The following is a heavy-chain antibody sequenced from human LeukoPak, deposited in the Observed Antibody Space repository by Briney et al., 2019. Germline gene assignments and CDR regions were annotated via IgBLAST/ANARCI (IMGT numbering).Heavy chain of an antibody. J-gene: IGHJ5*01. CDR3: ARASGSYWWFDS. Sequence: ASVKVSCKASGYTFTGYYLHWVRQAPGQGLEWMGCVNPNSGNTNYAQKFQGSVTMTRDTSISTVYMELSRLRSDDTAVYYCARASGSYWWFDSWGQGTLVTVSS. V-gene: IGHV1-2*02. CDR1: GYTFTGYY. D-gene: IGHD1-26*01. CDR2: VNPNSGNT.